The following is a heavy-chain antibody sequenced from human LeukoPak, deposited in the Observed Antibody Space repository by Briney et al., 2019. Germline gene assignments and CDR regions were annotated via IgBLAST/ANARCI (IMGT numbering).Heavy chain of an antibody. CDR3: ARSDSGYDPGLFDY. Sequence: SETLSLTCTVSVGSISSRSYYWGWIRQPPGEGVGWVGSIYYSGGAYYNPSLKSRVTISVDTSKNQFSLKLSSVTAADTAVYYCARSDSGYDPGLFDYWGQGTLVTVSS. J-gene: IGHJ4*02. CDR2: IYYSGGA. D-gene: IGHD5-12*01. V-gene: IGHV4-39*07. CDR1: VGSISSRSYY.